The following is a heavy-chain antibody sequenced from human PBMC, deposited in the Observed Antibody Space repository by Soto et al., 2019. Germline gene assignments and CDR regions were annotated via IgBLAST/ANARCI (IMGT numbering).Heavy chain of an antibody. CDR3: AKGRKYSSSWSPNLPHFDY. CDR1: GFTFSSYG. D-gene: IGHD6-13*01. J-gene: IGHJ4*02. V-gene: IGHV3-30*18. CDR2: ISYDGSNK. Sequence: GGSLRLSCAASGFTFSSYGMHWVRQAPGKGLEWVAVISYDGSNKYYADSVKGRFTISRDNSKNTLYLQMNSLRAEDTAVYYCAKGRKYSSSWSPNLPHFDYWGQGTLVTVSS.